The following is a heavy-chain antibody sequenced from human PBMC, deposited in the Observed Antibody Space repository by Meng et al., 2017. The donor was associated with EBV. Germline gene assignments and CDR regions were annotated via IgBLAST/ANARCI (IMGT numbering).Heavy chain of an antibody. D-gene: IGHD2-15*01. Sequence: VRLVQAGAEVKKPGASVKVSGKALGCTFTSYDINWVRQATGQGLEGMGWMKPNSGNTGYAQKFQGRVTMTRNTSISTAYMELSSLRSEDTAVYYCARGRGVYCSGGSCYPGWFDPWGQGTLVTVSS. CDR1: GCTFTSYD. V-gene: IGHV1-8*01. CDR2: MKPNSGNT. J-gene: IGHJ5*02. CDR3: ARGRGVYCSGGSCYPGWFDP.